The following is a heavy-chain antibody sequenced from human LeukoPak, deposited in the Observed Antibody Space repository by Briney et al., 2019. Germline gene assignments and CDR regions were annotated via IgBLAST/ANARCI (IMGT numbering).Heavy chain of an antibody. V-gene: IGHV3-7*01. D-gene: IGHD3-22*01. Sequence: GGSLRLSCAASGFTFSSFWMSWVRQAPGKGLEWVANIKQDGSEKYYVDSVKGRFTVSRDNAKNSLYLQMNSLRAEDTAVYFCAKRGVVIRVILVGFHKEAYYFDSWGQGALVTVSS. CDR1: GFTFSSFW. CDR3: AKRGVVIRVILVGFHKEAYYFDS. J-gene: IGHJ4*02. CDR2: IKQDGSEK.